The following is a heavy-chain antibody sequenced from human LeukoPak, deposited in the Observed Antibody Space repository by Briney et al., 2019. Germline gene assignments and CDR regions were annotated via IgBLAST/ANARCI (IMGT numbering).Heavy chain of an antibody. V-gene: IGHV4-59*01. CDR1: GGSFSGYY. CDR3: ARGHYYYDSSGYTFDI. J-gene: IGHJ3*02. Sequence: SETLSLTCAVYGGSFSGYYWSWIRQPPGKGLEWIGYIYYSGSTNYNPSLKSRVTISVDTSKNQFSLKLSSVTAADTAVYYCARGHYYYDSSGYTFDIWGQGTMVTVSS. D-gene: IGHD3-22*01. CDR2: IYYSGST.